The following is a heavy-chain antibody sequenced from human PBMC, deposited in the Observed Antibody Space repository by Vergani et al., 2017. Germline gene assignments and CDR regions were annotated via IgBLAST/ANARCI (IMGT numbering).Heavy chain of an antibody. J-gene: IGHJ6*03. CDR1: GGTFSSYA. D-gene: IGHD3-22*01. CDR3: ARAYYYDSSGYSNYYYMDV. CDR2: IIPIFGTA. V-gene: IGHV1-69*01. Sequence: QVQLVQSGAEVKKPGSSVKVSCKASGGTFSSYAISWVRQAPGQGLEWMGGIIPIFGTANYAQKFQGRVTITADESTCTAYMELSSLRSEDTAVYYCARAYYYDSSGYSNYYYMDVWGKGTTVTVSS.